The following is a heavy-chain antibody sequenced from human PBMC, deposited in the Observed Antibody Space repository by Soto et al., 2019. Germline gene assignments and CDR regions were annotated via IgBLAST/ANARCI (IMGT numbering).Heavy chain of an antibody. V-gene: IGHV3-13*01. J-gene: IGHJ6*02. CDR2: IGTAGDT. D-gene: IGHD3-22*01. CDR1: GFTFSSYY. Sequence: GSLRLSCAASGFTFSSYYMHWVRQATGKGLEWVSAIGTAGDTYYPGSVKGRFTISRENAKNSLYLQMNSLRAEDTAVYYCARDRGGPSYYYDSSGYRELYGMDVWGQGTTVTVSS. CDR3: ARDRGGPSYYYDSSGYRELYGMDV.